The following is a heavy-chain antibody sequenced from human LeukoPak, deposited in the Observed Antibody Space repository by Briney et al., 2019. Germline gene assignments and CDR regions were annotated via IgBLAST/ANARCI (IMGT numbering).Heavy chain of an antibody. CDR3: ARHRRIRYFDWSMRGPFDY. J-gene: IGHJ4*02. D-gene: IGHD3-9*01. CDR2: INHSGST. V-gene: IGHV4-34*01. CDR1: GGSFSGYY. Sequence: SETLSLTCAVYGGSFSGYYWNWIRPPPGKGLEWIGEINHSGSTNYNPSLKSRVTISVDTSKNQFSLKLSAVTAADTAVYYWARHRRIRYFDWSMRGPFDYWGQGTLVTVSS.